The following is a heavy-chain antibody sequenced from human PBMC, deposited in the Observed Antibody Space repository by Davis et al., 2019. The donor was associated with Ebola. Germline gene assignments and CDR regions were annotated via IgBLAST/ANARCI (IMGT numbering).Heavy chain of an antibody. CDR2: IYPGDSET. V-gene: IGHV5-51*01. CDR3: ARVGCSGGSCFDY. Sequence: GESLKISCKVSGYTFTTYWIGWVRQMPGKGLEWMGIIYPGDSETRYSPSFQGQVTISADKSISTAYLQWSSLKASDTAMYYCARVGCSGGSCFDYWGQGTLVTVSS. CDR1: GYTFTTYW. J-gene: IGHJ4*02. D-gene: IGHD2-15*01.